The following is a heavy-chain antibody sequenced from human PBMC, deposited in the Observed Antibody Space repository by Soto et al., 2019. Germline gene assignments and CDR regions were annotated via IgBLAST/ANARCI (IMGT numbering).Heavy chain of an antibody. D-gene: IGHD1-7*01. V-gene: IGHV3-30*18. J-gene: IGHJ6*02. CDR1: GFTFSSYG. CDR2: ITYDGGTR. Sequence: VGSVRLSCAASGFTFSSYGMHWVRQAPGKGLEWVAVITYDGGTRYYGDSVRGRFTISRDNSKNMAYLQMNSLRAEDTAVYYCAKGRDWNFYYYYGMDVWGQGTTVTVSS. CDR3: AKGRDWNFYYYYGMDV.